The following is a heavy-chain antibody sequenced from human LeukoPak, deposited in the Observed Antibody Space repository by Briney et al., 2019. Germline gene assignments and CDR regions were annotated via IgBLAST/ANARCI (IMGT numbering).Heavy chain of an antibody. J-gene: IGHJ6*03. CDR1: GCSISSYY. CDR3: ARVGFDYYDSSGYRNYYYYYYMDV. Sequence: PSETLSLTCTVSGCSISSYYWSWIRQPPGKGLEWVGYIYYSGSTNYNPSLKSRVTISVDTSKNQFSLKLSSVTAADTAVYYCARVGFDYYDSSGYRNYYYYYYMDVWGKGTTVTVSS. V-gene: IGHV4-59*01. CDR2: IYYSGST. D-gene: IGHD3-22*01.